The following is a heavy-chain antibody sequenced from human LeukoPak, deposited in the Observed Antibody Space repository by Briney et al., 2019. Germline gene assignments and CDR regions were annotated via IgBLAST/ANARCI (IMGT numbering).Heavy chain of an antibody. V-gene: IGHV3-7*01. J-gene: IGHJ6*02. CDR3: ARASTTVTERGGMDV. D-gene: IGHD4-17*01. CDR2: IKQDGSEK. CDR1: GFTFSSYS. Sequence: QPGGSLRLSCAASGFTFSSYSMSWVRQAPGKGLEWVANIKQDGSEKYYVDSVKGRFSISRDNAKNSLYLQMNSLRAEDTAVYYCARASTTVTERGGMDVWGQGTTVTVSS.